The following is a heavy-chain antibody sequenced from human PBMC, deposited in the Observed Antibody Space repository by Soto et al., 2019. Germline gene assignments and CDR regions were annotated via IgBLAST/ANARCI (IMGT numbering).Heavy chain of an antibody. CDR3: ARDTGIAAPIWFDP. CDR1: GFTFSSYS. Sequence: PGGSLRLSCAASGFTFSSYSMNWVRQAPGKGLEWVSSISSSSSYIYYADSVKGRFTISRDNAKNSLYLQMNSLRAEDTAVYYCARDTGIAAPIWFDPWGQGTLVTVSS. D-gene: IGHD6-13*01. V-gene: IGHV3-21*01. CDR2: ISSSSSYI. J-gene: IGHJ5*02.